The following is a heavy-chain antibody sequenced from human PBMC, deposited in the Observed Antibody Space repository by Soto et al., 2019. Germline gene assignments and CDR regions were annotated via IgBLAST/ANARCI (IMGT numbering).Heavy chain of an antibody. CDR2: IIPIFGTA. V-gene: IGHV1-69*06. Sequence: ASVKVSCKASGGTFSSYAISWVRQAPGQGLEWMGVIIPIFGTANYAQKFQGRVTITADKSTSTAYMELSSLRSEDTAVYYCARSYSSSLGFFYWGQGTLVTVSS. CDR1: GGTFSSYA. D-gene: IGHD6-6*01. J-gene: IGHJ4*02. CDR3: ARSYSSSLGFFY.